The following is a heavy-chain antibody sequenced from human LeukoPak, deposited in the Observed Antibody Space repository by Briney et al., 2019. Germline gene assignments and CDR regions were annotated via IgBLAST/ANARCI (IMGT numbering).Heavy chain of an antibody. D-gene: IGHD5-12*01. J-gene: IGHJ6*02. V-gene: IGHV3-11*01. CDR2: ISSSGSTI. CDR3: ARGESGYDDYYYYYGMDV. CDR1: GFTFSDYY. Sequence: GGSQRLSCAASGFTFSDYYMSWIRQAPGKGLEWVSYISSSGSTIYYADSVKGRFTISRDNAKSSLYLQMNSLRAEDTAVYYCARGESGYDDYYYYYGMDVWGQGTTVTVSS.